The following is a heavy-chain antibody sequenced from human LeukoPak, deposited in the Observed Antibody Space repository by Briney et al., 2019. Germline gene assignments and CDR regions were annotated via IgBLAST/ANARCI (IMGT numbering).Heavy chain of an antibody. CDR1: GFTFSSFA. J-gene: IGHJ4*01. CDR2: CETNSGI. CDR3: AKVVQTGNSMFDY. Sequence: GGSLRLSCAASGFTFSSFAMSWVRQAPGKGLEWVSGCETNSGIYYADSVKGRFTISRDNSRNTLYLQMNSLGVEDTAIYFCAKVVQTGNSMFDYLGQGALVTVSS. D-gene: IGHD2/OR15-2a*01. V-gene: IGHV3-23*05.